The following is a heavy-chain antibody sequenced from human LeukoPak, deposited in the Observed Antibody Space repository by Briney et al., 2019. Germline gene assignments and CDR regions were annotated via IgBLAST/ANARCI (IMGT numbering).Heavy chain of an antibody. D-gene: IGHD1-26*01. CDR2: ILAGGTTT. Sequence: GGSLRLSCAASGFTFSSYAMNWVRQAPGQGLEWVSTILAGGTTTFYSDSVKGRFTISRDNSRNTLYLQLHSLRAEDTAVYYCAREASGSYYHNWGQGTLVTVSS. J-gene: IGHJ4*02. V-gene: IGHV3-23*01. CDR1: GFTFSSYA. CDR3: AREASGSYYHN.